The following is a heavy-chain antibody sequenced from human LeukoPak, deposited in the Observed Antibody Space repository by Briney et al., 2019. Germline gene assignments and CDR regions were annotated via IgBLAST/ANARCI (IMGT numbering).Heavy chain of an antibody. CDR2: IKQDGSEK. D-gene: IGHD6-19*01. J-gene: IGHJ4*02. Sequence: PGGSLRLSCAASGFTFSSYWMSWVRQAPGKGLEWVANIKQDGSEKYYVDSVKGRFTISRDNAKNSLYLQMNSLRAEDTAVYYCARDRTGYSSGGGGYWGQRTLVTVSS. V-gene: IGHV3-7*01. CDR1: GFTFSSYW. CDR3: ARDRTGYSSGGGGY.